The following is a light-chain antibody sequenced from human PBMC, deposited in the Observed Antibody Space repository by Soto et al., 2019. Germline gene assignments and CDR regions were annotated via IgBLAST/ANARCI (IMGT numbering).Light chain of an antibody. CDR1: QSVSSY. CDR2: DAS. CDR3: QQRSNWPFT. V-gene: IGKV3-11*01. J-gene: IGKJ4*01. Sequence: EIVLTQSPATLSLSPGERATLSCRASQSVSSYLAWYQQKPGQAPRLLIYDASNRATGIPARFSGSGSGTYFTLTISSLEPEDFAVYYCQQRSNWPFTFGGGTKVEIK.